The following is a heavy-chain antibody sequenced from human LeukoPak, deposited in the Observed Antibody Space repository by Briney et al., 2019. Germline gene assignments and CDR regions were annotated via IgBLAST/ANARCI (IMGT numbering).Heavy chain of an antibody. CDR2: MSYDGTKT. CDR1: GFTFSSYG. D-gene: IGHD5-24*01. Sequence: GRSPRLSSAASGFTFSSYGMHWVRQAPGKGLEWVAGMSYDGTKTYYAESVKGRFTISRDNSKNTLYLQMNSLRAEDTAVYYCANGRRGGTATIAEFDYWGQGTLVTVSS. CDR3: ANGRRGGTATIAEFDY. V-gene: IGHV3-30*18. J-gene: IGHJ4*02.